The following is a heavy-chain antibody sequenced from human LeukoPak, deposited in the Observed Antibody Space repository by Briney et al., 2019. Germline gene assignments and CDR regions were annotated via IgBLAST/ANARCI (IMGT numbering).Heavy chain of an antibody. Sequence: PGGSLRLSCAASGFTFSSYGMHWVRQAPGKGLEWVAVIWYDGSNKYYADSVKGRFTISRDNSKNTLYLQMNSLRAEDTAVYYCARDLTSRRDSSSSDRGYWGQGTLVTVSS. V-gene: IGHV3-33*01. D-gene: IGHD6-6*01. J-gene: IGHJ4*02. CDR1: GFTFSSYG. CDR2: IWYDGSNK. CDR3: ARDLTSRRDSSSSDRGY.